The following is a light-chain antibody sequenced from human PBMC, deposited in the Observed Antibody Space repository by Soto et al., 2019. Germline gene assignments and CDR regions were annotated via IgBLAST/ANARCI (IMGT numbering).Light chain of an antibody. CDR3: TSYTSRNTLV. Sequence: QSALTQPASVSGSPGQSITISCNGTSSDVGGYNYVSWYQQHPGKAPKLMIYEVINRPSGVSNRFSGSKSGNTASLTISGLQAEDEADFFCTSYTSRNTLVFGTGTKVTVL. J-gene: IGLJ1*01. CDR1: SSDVGGYNY. V-gene: IGLV2-14*01. CDR2: EVI.